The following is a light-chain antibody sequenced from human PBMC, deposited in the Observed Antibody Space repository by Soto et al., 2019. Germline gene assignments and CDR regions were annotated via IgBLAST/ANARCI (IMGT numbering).Light chain of an antibody. CDR2: EVS. V-gene: IGLV2-14*01. CDR3: SSYTSSSTRV. CDR1: SIDVGGYNY. J-gene: IGLJ3*02. Sequence: QSALTQPASVSGSPGQSITISCTGTSIDVGGYNYVSWYQQHPGKAPKLMIYEVSNRPSGVSNRFSGSKSGNTASLTISGLQAEDDADYYCSSYTSSSTRVFGGGTKRIVL.